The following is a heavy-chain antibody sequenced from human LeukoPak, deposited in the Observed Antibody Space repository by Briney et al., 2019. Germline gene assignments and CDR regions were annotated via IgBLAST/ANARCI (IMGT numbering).Heavy chain of an antibody. CDR1: RFTLSIYA. CDR2: TSAYGRRS. V-gene: IGHV3-23*01. J-gene: IGHJ4*02. D-gene: IGHD6-19*01. CDR3: ARDDPASPYSSGWYSPGVFGY. Sequence: GGSLLLCCGSSRFTLSIYAMGSVRQSPGWVLEWVAATSAYGRRSNYADSVKGRFTISRDNPKNTLYVQMNSRRPEDTAVYYCARDDPASPYSSGWYSPGVFGYWGQGNLGTASS.